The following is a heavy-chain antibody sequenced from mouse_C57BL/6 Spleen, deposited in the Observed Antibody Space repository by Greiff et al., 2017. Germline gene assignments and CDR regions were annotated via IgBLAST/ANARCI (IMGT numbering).Heavy chain of an antibody. V-gene: IGHV1-22*01. D-gene: IGHD2-1*01. CDR1: GYTFTDYN. CDR3: AHIYYGNLYYAMDY. J-gene: IGHJ4*01. Sequence: EVQLQQSGPELVKPGASVKMSCKASGYTFTDYNMHWVKQSHGKSLEWIGYINPNNGGTSYNQKFKGKATLTANKSSSTAYMELRSLTSEDSAVYYCAHIYYGNLYYAMDYWGKGTSVTVAS. CDR2: INPNNGGT.